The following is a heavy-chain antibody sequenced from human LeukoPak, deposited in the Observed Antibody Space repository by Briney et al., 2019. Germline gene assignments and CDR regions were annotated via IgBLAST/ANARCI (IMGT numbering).Heavy chain of an antibody. D-gene: IGHD4-17*01. J-gene: IGHJ4*02. CDR2: ISGSGGST. CDR3: AKDKPSTVTSFDY. V-gene: IGHV3-23*01. Sequence: GGSLRLSCAASGFTFSSYAMSWVRQAPGKGLEGVAAISGSGGSTYYADSVKGRFTISRDNSKNTLYLQMNSLRAEDTAVYYCAKDKPSTVTSFDYWGQGTLVTVSS. CDR1: GFTFSSYA.